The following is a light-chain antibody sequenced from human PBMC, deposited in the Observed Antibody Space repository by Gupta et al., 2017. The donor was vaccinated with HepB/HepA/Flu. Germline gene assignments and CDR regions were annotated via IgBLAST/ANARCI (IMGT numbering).Light chain of an antibody. J-gene: IGLJ3*02. V-gene: IGLV1-44*01. CDR2: SNN. CDR1: SSNIGSNT. Sequence: QSVLTQPPPASGTPGQRVTISCSGSSSNIGSNTVNWYQQLPGTAPKLLIYSNNQRPSGVPDRFSGSESGTSASLAISGLQSEDEADYYGAAWDDSLNGPNWVFGGGTKLTV. CDR3: AAWDDSLNGPNWV.